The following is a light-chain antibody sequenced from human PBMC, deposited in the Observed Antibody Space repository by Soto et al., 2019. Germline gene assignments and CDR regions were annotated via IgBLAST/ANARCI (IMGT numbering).Light chain of an antibody. CDR2: AAS. V-gene: IGKV3D-15*01. J-gene: IGKJ4*01. CDR3: QRYNNWPLT. CDR1: QSVRSSY. Sequence: EIVLTQSPDTLSLSPGESATLSCRASQSVRSSYLAWYQQTPGQTPRLLIYAASSRATGIPDRFSGSGSGTEFTLTINGLQSEDFAVYYCQRYNNWPLTFGGGTKVDIK.